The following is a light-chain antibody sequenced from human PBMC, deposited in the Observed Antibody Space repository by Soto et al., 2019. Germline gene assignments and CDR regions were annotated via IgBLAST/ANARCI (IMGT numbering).Light chain of an antibody. CDR2: DAS. Sequence: EIVLTQSPATLSLSPGERATLSCRASQSVSSYLAWYQQKPGQAPRLLIYDASNRATGIPARFSGSGSGTDFTLTIISLEPEDFAVYYCQQRSNWPSFTFGHGTKVDIK. CDR3: QQRSNWPSFT. V-gene: IGKV3-11*01. CDR1: QSVSSY. J-gene: IGKJ3*01.